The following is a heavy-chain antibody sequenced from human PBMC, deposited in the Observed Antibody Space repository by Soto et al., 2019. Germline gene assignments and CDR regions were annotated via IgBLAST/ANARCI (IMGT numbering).Heavy chain of an antibody. CDR3: ARRYCTNGVCPFDS. CDR2: ISSGGGGI. D-gene: IGHD2-8*01. V-gene: IGHV3-21*01. Sequence: GGSLRLSCAASGFTFSSNSMSWVRQAPGKGLEWVSSISSGGGGIYYADSLKGRFTISRDNAKNSLYLQMNSLRAEDTAVYYCARRYCTNGVCPFDSWGQGTLVTVSS. J-gene: IGHJ4*02. CDR1: GFTFSSNS.